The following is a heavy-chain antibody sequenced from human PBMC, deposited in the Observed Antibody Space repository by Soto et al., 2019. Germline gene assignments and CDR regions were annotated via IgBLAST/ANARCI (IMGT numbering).Heavy chain of an antibody. Sequence: SETLSLTCTVSGGSISSGGYYWSWIRQHPGKGLEWIGYIYYSGSTYYNPSLKSPVTISVDTSKNQFSLKLSSVTAADTAVYYCARAPRSGVVVVAATTSYYYYGMDVWGQGTTVTVSS. J-gene: IGHJ6*02. CDR1: GGSISSGGYY. V-gene: IGHV4-31*01. CDR3: ARAPRSGVVVVAATTSYYYYGMDV. D-gene: IGHD2-15*01. CDR2: IYYSGST.